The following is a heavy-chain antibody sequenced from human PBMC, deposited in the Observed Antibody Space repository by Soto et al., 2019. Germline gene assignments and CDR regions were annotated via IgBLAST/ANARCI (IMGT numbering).Heavy chain of an antibody. Sequence: SETLSLTCAVYGGSFSAYYWNWIRQPPGKGLEWIGEINHSESTNYNPSLKSRVTISVDTSKNQFSLKLSSVTAADTAVYYCARRYGPGFDYWGQGTLVTVSS. D-gene: IGHD4-17*01. CDR3: ARRYGPGFDY. V-gene: IGHV4-34*01. CDR1: GGSFSAYY. J-gene: IGHJ4*02. CDR2: INHSEST.